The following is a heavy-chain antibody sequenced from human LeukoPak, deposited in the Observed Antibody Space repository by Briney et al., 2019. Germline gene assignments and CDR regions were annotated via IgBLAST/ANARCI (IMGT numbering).Heavy chain of an antibody. D-gene: IGHD2-2*01. CDR3: ARDLSRYCSSTSCYGAVQQLVPFDY. CDR2: ISAYNGNT. CDR1: GYTFTSYG. Sequence: VASVKVSCKASGYTFTSYGISWVRQAPGQGLEWMGWISAYNGNTNYAQKLQGRVTMTTDTSTSTAYMELRSLRSDDTAVYYCARDLSRYCSSTSCYGAVQQLVPFDYWGQGTLVTVSS. V-gene: IGHV1-18*01. J-gene: IGHJ4*02.